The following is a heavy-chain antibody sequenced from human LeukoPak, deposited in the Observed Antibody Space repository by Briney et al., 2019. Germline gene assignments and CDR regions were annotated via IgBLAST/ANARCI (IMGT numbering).Heavy chain of an antibody. V-gene: IGHV4-34*01. Sequence: SETLSLTCAVYGGSFSGYYWSWIRQPPGKGLEWIGEINHSGSTNYNPSLKSRVTISVDTSKNQFSLKLSSVTAADTAVYYCAREDDYGGPIKKYFDYWGQGTLVTVSS. J-gene: IGHJ4*02. D-gene: IGHD4-23*01. CDR2: INHSGST. CDR1: GGSFSGYY. CDR3: AREDDYGGPIKKYFDY.